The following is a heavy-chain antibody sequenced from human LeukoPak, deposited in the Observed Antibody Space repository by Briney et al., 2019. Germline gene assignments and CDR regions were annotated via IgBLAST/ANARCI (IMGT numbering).Heavy chain of an antibody. Sequence: KPSETLSLTCAVYSGSLSDYYWSWIRQPPGKGLEWIGEISHSGSTNCNPSLKSRVTRSVDTSKNQFSLKLSSVSAADTAVYYCACMGYWGQGTLVTVSS. CDR2: ISHSGST. CDR3: ACMGY. D-gene: IGHD2-8*01. CDR1: SGSLSDYY. V-gene: IGHV4-34*01. J-gene: IGHJ4*02.